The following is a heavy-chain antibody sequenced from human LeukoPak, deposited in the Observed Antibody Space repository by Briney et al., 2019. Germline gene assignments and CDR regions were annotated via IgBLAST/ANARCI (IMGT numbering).Heavy chain of an antibody. D-gene: IGHD6-13*01. CDR1: GFTFSSYG. J-gene: IGHJ3*02. Sequence: PGGSLRLSCAASGFTFSSYGMHWVRQAPGKGLEWVAVIWYDGSNKYYADSVKGRFTISRDNSKNTLYLQMNSLRAEDTAVYYCARHRIAAAKNKRKGAFDIWGQGTMVTVSS. CDR2: IWYDGSNK. V-gene: IGHV3-33*01. CDR3: ARHRIAAAKNKRKGAFDI.